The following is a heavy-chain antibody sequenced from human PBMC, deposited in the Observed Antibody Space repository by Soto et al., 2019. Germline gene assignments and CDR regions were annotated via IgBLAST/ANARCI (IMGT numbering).Heavy chain of an antibody. CDR2: INAGNDNT. CDR3: ARDRGTAVAGFYWYFDL. J-gene: IGHJ2*01. D-gene: IGHD6-19*01. Sequence: ASVKVSCNASGYTFTSYARHWVRQAPGQRLEWMGWINAGNDNTKYSQKYQGRVNITRDTSASTAYMELSSLRSEDTAVFYCARDRGTAVAGFYWYFDLWGRGTLVTVS. CDR1: GYTFTSYA. V-gene: IGHV1-3*01.